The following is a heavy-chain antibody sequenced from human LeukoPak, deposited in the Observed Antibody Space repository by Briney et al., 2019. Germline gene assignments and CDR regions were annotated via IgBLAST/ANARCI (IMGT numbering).Heavy chain of an antibody. D-gene: IGHD3-10*01. J-gene: IGHJ5*02. CDR1: GYTFTGYY. Sequence: ASVKVSCKASGYTFTGYYMHWVRQAPGQGLEWMGWINPNSGGTNYAQKFQGRVTMTRDTSISTAYMELSRLGSDDTAVYYCARDLGYYYGSGSYYMHNWFDPWGQGTLVTVSS. CDR3: ARDLGYYYGSGSYYMHNWFDP. CDR2: INPNSGGT. V-gene: IGHV1-2*02.